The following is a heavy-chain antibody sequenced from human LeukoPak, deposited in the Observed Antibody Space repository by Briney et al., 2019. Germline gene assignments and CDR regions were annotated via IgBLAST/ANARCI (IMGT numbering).Heavy chain of an antibody. CDR3: ARLKLLWFGEATGNYFDY. D-gene: IGHD3-10*01. Sequence: GESLKISCQGSGYSFTSYWIGWVRQLPGKGLEWMGIIYPGDSDTRYSPSFQGQVTISADKSISTAYLQWSSLKASDTAMYYCARLKLLWFGEATGNYFDYWGQGTLVAVSS. CDR2: IYPGDSDT. J-gene: IGHJ4*02. CDR1: GYSFTSYW. V-gene: IGHV5-51*01.